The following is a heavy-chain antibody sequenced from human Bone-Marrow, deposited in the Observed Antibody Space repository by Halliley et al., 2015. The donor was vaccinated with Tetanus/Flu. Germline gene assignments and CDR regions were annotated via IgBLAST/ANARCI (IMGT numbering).Heavy chain of an antibody. Sequence: IGDVHPTGPTHYKPSLKSRIIISVDPSKNQFSLKMKSVTAADTATFYCARGQSARGAYYFDYWGQGSRVTVSS. J-gene: IGHJ4*02. CDR3: ARGQSARGAYYFDY. V-gene: IGHV4-30-2*05. D-gene: IGHD1-26*01. CDR2: VHPTGPT.